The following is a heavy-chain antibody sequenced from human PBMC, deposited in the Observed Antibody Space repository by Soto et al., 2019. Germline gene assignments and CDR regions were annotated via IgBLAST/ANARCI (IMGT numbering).Heavy chain of an antibody. CDR1: GGSISSSSYY. Sequence: SETLSLTCTVSGGSISSSSYYWGWIRQPPGKGLECIGSIYYSGSTYYNPSLKSRVTISVDTSKNQFSLKLSSVTAADTAVYYCARTPAKGTKDSSGYPLFDYWGQGTLVTVSS. V-gene: IGHV4-39*07. CDR2: IYYSGST. J-gene: IGHJ4*02. CDR3: ARTPAKGTKDSSGYPLFDY. D-gene: IGHD3-22*01.